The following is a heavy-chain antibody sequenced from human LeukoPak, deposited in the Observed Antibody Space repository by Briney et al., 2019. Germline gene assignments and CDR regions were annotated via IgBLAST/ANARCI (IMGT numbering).Heavy chain of an antibody. V-gene: IGHV3-23*01. CDR2: ISGSGGST. J-gene: IGHJ4*02. Sequence: GGSLRLSCAASGFTFSSYAMSWVRQAPGKGLEWVSAISGSGGSTYYADSVKGRFTISRDNTKNTLYLQMNSLRAEDTAVYYCAKAGLYCSRGQARGCFDYWGQGTLVTVSA. CDR1: GFTFSSYA. CDR3: AKAGLYCSRGQARGCFDY. D-gene: IGHD2-2*01.